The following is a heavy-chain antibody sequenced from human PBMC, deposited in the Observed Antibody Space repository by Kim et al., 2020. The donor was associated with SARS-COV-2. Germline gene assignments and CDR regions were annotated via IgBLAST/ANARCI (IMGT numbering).Heavy chain of an antibody. V-gene: IGHV4-34*01. J-gene: IGHJ6*02. D-gene: IGHD2-21*01. CDR3: ARCDGYNQLYYGMDV. Sequence: SETLSLTCAVYGGSFSGYYWSWIRQPPGKGLEWIGEINHSGSTNYNPSLKSRVTISVDTSKNQFSLKLSSVTAADTAVYYCARCDGYNQLYYGMDVWGQGTTVTVSS. CDR2: INHSGST. CDR1: GGSFSGYY.